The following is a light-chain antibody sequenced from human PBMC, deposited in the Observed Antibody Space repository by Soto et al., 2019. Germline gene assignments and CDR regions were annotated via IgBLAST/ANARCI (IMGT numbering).Light chain of an antibody. CDR3: SSTRRSTIVV. CDR2: DVS. V-gene: IGLV2-14*01. Sequence: QSALTQPASVSGSPGQSITISCTGTSSDVGGYNYVSWYQQHPGKAPQLIIYDVSNRPSGVSNRFSGSKSGNTASLTITAVQADDEDADYYCSSTRRSTIVVFGGGTKVTVL. CDR1: SSDVGGYNY. J-gene: IGLJ3*02.